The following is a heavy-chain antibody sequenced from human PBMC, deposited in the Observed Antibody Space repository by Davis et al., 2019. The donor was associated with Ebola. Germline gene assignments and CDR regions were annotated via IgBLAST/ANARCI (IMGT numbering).Heavy chain of an antibody. V-gene: IGHV7-4-1*02. CDR2: INTNTGNP. CDR1: GYTFTRYA. D-gene: IGHD3-22*01. CDR3: TRDDSSGYYTPLAY. Sequence: AASVKVSCKASGYTFTRYAMNWVRQAPGQGLEWMGWINTNTGNPTYAQGFTGRAVFSLDTSVSTAYLQISSLKAEDTAVYYCTRDDSSGYYTPLAYWGQGTLVTVSS. J-gene: IGHJ4*02.